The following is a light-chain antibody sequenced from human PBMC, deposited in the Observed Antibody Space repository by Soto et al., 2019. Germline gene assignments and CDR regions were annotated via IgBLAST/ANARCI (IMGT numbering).Light chain of an antibody. CDR1: NSDIGD. CDR2: EVT. V-gene: IGLV2-14*01. CDR3: NSCTDPTDLM. Sequence: QSALTQPASVSGAPGQSITISCTGSNSDIGDVSCYQQHPRKAAKLIIFEVTNRPSGVSNRYSGSTCGNTASLTISGLQDEDEADYYCNSCTDPTDLMFGGGTKVTVL. J-gene: IGLJ3*02.